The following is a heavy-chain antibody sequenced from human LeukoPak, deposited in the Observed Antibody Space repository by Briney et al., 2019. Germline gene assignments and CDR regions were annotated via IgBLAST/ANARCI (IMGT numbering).Heavy chain of an antibody. J-gene: IGHJ6*02. V-gene: IGHV3-11*06. CDR3: ARAQTLVIPAAGTASNYYALDV. Sequence: SVKGRFTISRDNAKNSLYLQMNSLRTEDTAVYYCARAQTLVIPAAGTASNYYALDVWGQGTTVAVSS. D-gene: IGHD6-13*01.